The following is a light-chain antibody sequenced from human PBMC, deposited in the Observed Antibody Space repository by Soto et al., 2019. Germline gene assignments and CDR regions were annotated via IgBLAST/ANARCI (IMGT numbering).Light chain of an antibody. CDR3: SSDAGNGVYV. J-gene: IGLJ1*01. V-gene: IGLV2-23*02. CDR2: EVT. Sequence: QSALTQPASVSGSPGQSITISCAGTSSDVGLYNFVSWYQQHPGKVPKLMIFEVTKRPSGVSDRFSGSKSGNTASLTISGLQADYEADYYCSSDAGNGVYVFGPGTKVPVL. CDR1: SSDVGLYNF.